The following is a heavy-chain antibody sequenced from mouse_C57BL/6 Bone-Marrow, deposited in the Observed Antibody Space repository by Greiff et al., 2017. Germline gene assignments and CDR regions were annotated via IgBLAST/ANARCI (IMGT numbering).Heavy chain of an antibody. J-gene: IGHJ1*03. CDR2: IYPGGGYT. CDR1: GYTFTNYW. Sequence: VQLVESGAELVRPGTSVKMSCKASGYTFTNYWIGWVKQRPGHGLEWIGDIYPGGGYTNYNEKFKGKATLTADKSSSTAYMQFSSLTSEDSAIYYCARERLYYYGSTWYFDVWGTGTTVTVSS. D-gene: IGHD1-1*01. V-gene: IGHV1-63*01. CDR3: ARERLYYYGSTWYFDV.